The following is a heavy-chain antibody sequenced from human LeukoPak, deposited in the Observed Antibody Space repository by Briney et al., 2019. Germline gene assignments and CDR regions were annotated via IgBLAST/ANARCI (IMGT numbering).Heavy chain of an antibody. Sequence: SETLSLTCTVSGGSISSYYWSWIRQPPGKGLEWIGYIYYSGSTNYNPSLKSRVTISVDTSKNQFSLKLSSVTAADTAVYYCARGDSSGWYDYWGQGTLVTVSS. CDR3: ARGDSSGWYDY. V-gene: IGHV4-59*12. CDR1: GGSISSYY. D-gene: IGHD6-19*01. CDR2: IYYSGST. J-gene: IGHJ4*02.